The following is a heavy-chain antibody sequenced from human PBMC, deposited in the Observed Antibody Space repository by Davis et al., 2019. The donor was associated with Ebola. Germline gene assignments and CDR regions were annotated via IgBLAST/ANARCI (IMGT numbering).Heavy chain of an antibody. D-gene: IGHD6-19*01. CDR3: AKDYGSGWYGDPYFDY. J-gene: IGHJ4*02. V-gene: IGHV3-30*18. CDR1: GFTFSSYG. Sequence: GGSLRLSCAASGFTFSSYGMHWVRQAPGKGLEWVAVISYDGSNKYYADSVKGRFTISRDNSKNTLYLQMNSLRAEDTAVYYCAKDYGSGWYGDPYFDYWGQGTPVTVSS. CDR2: ISYDGSNK.